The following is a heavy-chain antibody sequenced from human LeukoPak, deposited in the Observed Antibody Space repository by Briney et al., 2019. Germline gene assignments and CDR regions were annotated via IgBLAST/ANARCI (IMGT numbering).Heavy chain of an antibody. CDR2: INPNSGGT. J-gene: IGHJ3*02. D-gene: IGHD2-2*02. V-gene: IGHV1-2*02. CDR3: ARERSAVPAAIDAFDI. Sequence: VASVKVSCKASGYTFTGYYMHWVRQAPGQGLEWMGWINPNSGGTNYAQKFQGRVTMTRDTSISTAYMELSRLRSDDTAVYYWARERSAVPAAIDAFDIWGQGTMVTVSS. CDR1: GYTFTGYY.